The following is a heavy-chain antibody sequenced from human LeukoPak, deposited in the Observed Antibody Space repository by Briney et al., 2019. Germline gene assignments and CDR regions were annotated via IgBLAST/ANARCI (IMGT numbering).Heavy chain of an antibody. Sequence: AGGSLRLSCAASGFTFSNYTIHWVRQAPGKGLEWVAVISYAGSNKYYADSVKGRFTTSRDNSKNTLYLQMSSLRAEDTAVYYCARDVVGYSFGYRGVFDYWGQGTLVTVSS. CDR3: ARDVVGYSFGYRGVFDY. CDR1: GFTFSNYT. J-gene: IGHJ4*02. V-gene: IGHV3-30-3*01. CDR2: ISYAGSNK. D-gene: IGHD5-24*01.